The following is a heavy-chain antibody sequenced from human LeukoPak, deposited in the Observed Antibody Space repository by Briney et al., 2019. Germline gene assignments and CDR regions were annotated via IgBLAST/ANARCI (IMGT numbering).Heavy chain of an antibody. V-gene: IGHV3-64D*06. CDR1: GFTFSSFA. D-gene: IGHD1-26*01. CDR2: VNNNGGST. CDR3: AKKRIGSYYSAADY. J-gene: IGHJ4*02. Sequence: GGSLRLSCSASGFTFSSFAMHWVRQAPGKGLEYVSAVNNNGGSTFYSDSVKVRFTISRDNSKNTLYLQMSSLGAEDTAVYYCAKKRIGSYYSAADYSGQGTLVTVSS.